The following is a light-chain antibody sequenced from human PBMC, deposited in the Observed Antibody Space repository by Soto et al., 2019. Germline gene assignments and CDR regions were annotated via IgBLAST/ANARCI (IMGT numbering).Light chain of an antibody. J-gene: IGLJ2*01. CDR2: DVS. CDR3: CSYAGSYTSYVV. CDR1: SSDAGGYNY. V-gene: IGLV2-11*01. Sequence: QSALTQPRSVSGSPGQSVTISCTGTSSDAGGYNYVSWYQQHPGKAPKLMIYDVSKRPSGVPDRFSGSKSGNTASLTISGLQAEDEADYYCCSYAGSYTSYVVFGGGTQLTVL.